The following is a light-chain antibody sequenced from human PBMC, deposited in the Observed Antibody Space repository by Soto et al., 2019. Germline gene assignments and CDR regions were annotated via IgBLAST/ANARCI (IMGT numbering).Light chain of an antibody. CDR2: DAS. J-gene: IGKJ5*01. CDR3: HQRINWPLIT. V-gene: IGKV3-11*01. CDR1: QSVRNY. Sequence: EIVLTQSPATLSLSPGERATLSCRASQSVRNYLAWYQQKPGQAPRLLIYDASNRATGIPARFSGSGSGTDFTLTISSLEPEDFAVYYCHQRINWPLITFGQGTRLEIK.